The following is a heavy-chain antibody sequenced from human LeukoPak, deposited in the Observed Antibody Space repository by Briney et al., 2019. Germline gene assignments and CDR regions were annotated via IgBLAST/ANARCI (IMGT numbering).Heavy chain of an antibody. CDR1: GFTFSTFV. D-gene: IGHD3-3*01. V-gene: IGHV3-30*04. CDR3: ARSPTISGSFDH. J-gene: IGHJ5*02. CDR2: ISYDGSNK. Sequence: GRSLRLSCAASGFTFSTFVMHWVRQAPGKGLEWVALISYDGSNKYYADSVKGRFTISRDNSKNTLYLQMNSLRAEDTAVFYCARSPTISGSFDHLGQGTLVTVSS.